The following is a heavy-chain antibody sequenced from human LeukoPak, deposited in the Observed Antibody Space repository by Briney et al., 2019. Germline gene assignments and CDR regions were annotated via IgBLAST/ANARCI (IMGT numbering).Heavy chain of an antibody. CDR3: AREAHRGGSCSLDY. CDR1: GFTFSSYS. J-gene: IGHJ4*02. CDR2: ITASGTAM. V-gene: IGHV3-48*02. Sequence: GGSLRLSCAASGFTFSSYSMNWVRQAPGKGLEWVSHITASGTAMFYADSVKGRFTISRDNAKNSLYLQMNSLRDEDTAVYYCAREAHRGGSCSLDYWGQGTLVTVSS. D-gene: IGHD2-15*01.